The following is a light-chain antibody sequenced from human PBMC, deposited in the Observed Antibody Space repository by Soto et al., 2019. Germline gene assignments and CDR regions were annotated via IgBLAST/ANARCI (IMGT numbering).Light chain of an antibody. Sequence: SYELTQPPSVSVSPGQSAFITCSGNELGDKNVCWYQQKPGQSPVMVIYRDTKRPSGIPERFSGSNSGNTATLTISETQAMDEADFYCQAWDKGTVVFGGGTKLTVL. CDR3: QAWDKGTVV. CDR1: ELGDKN. CDR2: RDT. V-gene: IGLV3-1*01. J-gene: IGLJ2*01.